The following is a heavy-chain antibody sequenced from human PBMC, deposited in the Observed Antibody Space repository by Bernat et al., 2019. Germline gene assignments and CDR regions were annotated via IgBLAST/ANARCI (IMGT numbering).Heavy chain of an antibody. CDR2: ISSSSSTI. CDR1: GFTFISYS. CDR3: ARDRSQRYSSGWFLVFQH. Sequence: EVQLVESGGGLVQPGGSLRLSCAASGFTFISYSMNWVRQAPGKGLEWVSYISSSSSTIYYADSVKGRFTISRDNAKNSLYLQMNSLRAEDTAVYYCARDRSQRYSSGWFLVFQHWGQGTLVTVSS. V-gene: IGHV3-48*01. J-gene: IGHJ1*01. D-gene: IGHD6-19*01.